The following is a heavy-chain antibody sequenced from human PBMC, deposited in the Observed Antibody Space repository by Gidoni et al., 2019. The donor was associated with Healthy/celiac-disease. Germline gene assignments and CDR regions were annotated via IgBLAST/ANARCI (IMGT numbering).Heavy chain of an antibody. D-gene: IGHD3-22*01. Sequence: EVQLVESGGGLVQPGGSLRLSCAASGFTFSSYEMNWVRQAPGKGLEWVSYISSSGSTIYYADSVKGRFTISRDNAKNSLYLQMNSLRAEDTAVYYCARGDSTDWYFDLWGRGTLVTVSS. CDR3: ARGDSTDWYFDL. V-gene: IGHV3-48*03. J-gene: IGHJ2*01. CDR2: ISSSGSTI. CDR1: GFTFSSYE.